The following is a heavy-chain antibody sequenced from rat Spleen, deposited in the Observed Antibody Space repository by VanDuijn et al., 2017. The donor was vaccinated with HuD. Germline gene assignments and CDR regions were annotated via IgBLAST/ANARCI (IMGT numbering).Heavy chain of an antibody. Sequence: QVQLKESGPGLMQPSETLSLTCTVSGFSLTSNGVGWVRQPLGKGLVWMGTIWAGGSTNYNSAVQSRLSISRDTSKSQVFLKMNSLQPEDTGTYYCARHKNWEPPFDYWGQGVMVTVSS. J-gene: IGHJ2*01. D-gene: IGHD5-1*01. CDR2: IWAGGST. V-gene: IGHV2-72*01. CDR1: GFSLTSNG. CDR3: ARHKNWEPPFDY.